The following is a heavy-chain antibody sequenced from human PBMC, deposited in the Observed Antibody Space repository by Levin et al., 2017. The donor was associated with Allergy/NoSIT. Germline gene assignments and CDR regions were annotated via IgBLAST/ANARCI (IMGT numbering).Heavy chain of an antibody. Sequence: SQTLSLTCGVSGASIRTINWWTWVRQSPGKGLEWIAEIYHTGNTKYNPSLESRVTISVDESKNQFSLKMSPVTAADTAIYYCAKNSVEATGVLDSWGQGILVTVSS. CDR2: IYHTGNT. CDR3: AKNSVEATGVLDS. J-gene: IGHJ4*02. V-gene: IGHV4-4*02. CDR1: GASIRTINW. D-gene: IGHD1-26*01.